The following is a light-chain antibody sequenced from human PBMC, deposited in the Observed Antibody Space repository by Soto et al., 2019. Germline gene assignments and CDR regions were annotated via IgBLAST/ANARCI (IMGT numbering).Light chain of an antibody. CDR2: KAT. CDR1: ESLNGW. J-gene: IGKJ4*01. Sequence: DIQMTQSPSALSAFVGDRVIITCRASESLNGWLAWYQQKPGKAPKLLIRKATSLESGVPSRFIGSGFATYFTLTISNLQPDDSATYHCQHYNGYPITFGGGTKVDIK. CDR3: QHYNGYPIT. V-gene: IGKV1-5*03.